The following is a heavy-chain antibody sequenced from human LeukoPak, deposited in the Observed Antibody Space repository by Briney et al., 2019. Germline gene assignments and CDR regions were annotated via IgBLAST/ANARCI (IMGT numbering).Heavy chain of an antibody. CDR3: ARGSWQLAEEVY. CDR1: GGSISSGSYY. CDR2: IYTSGNT. Sequence: SQTLSLTCTVSGGSISSGSYYWSWIRQPAGKGLEWIGRIYTSGNTNYNPSLKSRVTISVDTSKNQFSLKLSSVTAADTAVYYCARGSWQLAEEVYWGQGTLVTVSS. D-gene: IGHD6-6*01. V-gene: IGHV4-61*02. J-gene: IGHJ4*02.